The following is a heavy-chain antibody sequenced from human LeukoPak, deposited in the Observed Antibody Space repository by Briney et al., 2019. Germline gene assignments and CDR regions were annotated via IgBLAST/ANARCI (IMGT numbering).Heavy chain of an antibody. CDR3: ARDYNYRGFDP. CDR1: GFTFSSYA. J-gene: IGHJ5*02. D-gene: IGHD3-22*01. Sequence: GGSLRLSCAASGFTFSSYAMHWVRQAPGKGLEWVAVISYDGSNKYYADSVKGRFTISRDNSKNTLYLQMNSLRAEDTAVYYCARDYNYRGFDPWGQGTLVTVSS. V-gene: IGHV3-30-3*01. CDR2: ISYDGSNK.